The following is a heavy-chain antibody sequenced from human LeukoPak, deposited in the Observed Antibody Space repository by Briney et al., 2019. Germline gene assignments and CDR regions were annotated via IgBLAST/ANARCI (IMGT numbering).Heavy chain of an antibody. CDR2: ISSSSSYI. CDR1: GFTFSSYS. CDR3: ARVSNAYDAFDI. Sequence: GGSLRLSCAASGFTFSSYSMNWVHQAPGKGLEWVSSISSSSSYIYYADSVKGRFTISRDNAKNSLYLQMNSLRAEDTAVYYCARVSNAYDAFDIWGQGTMVTVSS. V-gene: IGHV3-21*01. J-gene: IGHJ3*02.